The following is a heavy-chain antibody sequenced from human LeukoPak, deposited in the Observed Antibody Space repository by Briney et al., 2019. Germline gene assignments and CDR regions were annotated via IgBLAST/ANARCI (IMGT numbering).Heavy chain of an antibody. V-gene: IGHV4-39*07. CDR3: ARDAKTGLFDY. CDR2: IYYSGST. Sequence: SETLSLTCSVSGGSISSSSYYWGWIRQPPGKGLEWIGSIYYSGSTYYNPSLKSRVTISVDTSKNQFSLQLSSVTAADTAVYYCARDAKTGLFDYWGQGTLVTVSS. CDR1: GGSISSSSYY. J-gene: IGHJ4*02.